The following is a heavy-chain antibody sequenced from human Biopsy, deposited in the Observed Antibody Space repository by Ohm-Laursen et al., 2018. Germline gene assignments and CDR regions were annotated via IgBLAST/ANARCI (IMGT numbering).Heavy chain of an antibody. J-gene: IGHJ6*02. CDR3: ARDDGFYARTSGMDV. CDR1: GFTFSGFS. CDR2: ISASGNHI. D-gene: IGHD2-8*01. Sequence: SLRLSCAASGFTFSGFSMNWVRQAPGKGLEWVSSISASGNHIYYTGSVKGRFTVSRDNAKNSVYLQMNSLRVEDTAVYYCARDDGFYARTSGMDVWGQGTTVTVSS. V-gene: IGHV3-21*01.